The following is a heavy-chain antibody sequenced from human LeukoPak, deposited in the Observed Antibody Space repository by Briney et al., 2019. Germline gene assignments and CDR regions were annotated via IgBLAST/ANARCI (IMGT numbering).Heavy chain of an antibody. CDR2: IGPTGSDR. CDR3: ATETIGRHYDY. J-gene: IGHJ4*02. Sequence: PGGSLRLSCAASGFTFSSCGFNWVRQAPGKGLEWVSSIGPTGSDRYYADSVRGRFTISRDNAKNSMYLQMDSLRDEDTAVYYCATETIGRHYDYWGQGTLLTVSS. CDR1: GFTFSSCG. V-gene: IGHV3-21*01. D-gene: IGHD1-14*01.